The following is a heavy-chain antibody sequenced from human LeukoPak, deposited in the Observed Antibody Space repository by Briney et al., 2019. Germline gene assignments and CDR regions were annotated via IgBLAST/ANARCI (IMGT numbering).Heavy chain of an antibody. Sequence: SVNVSCKASGGTFSSYAISWVRQAPGQGLEWMGRIIPILGIANYAQKFQGRVTITADKSTSTAYMELSSLRSEDTAVYYCARLVGATKNFDYWGQGTLVTVSS. CDR3: ARLVGATKNFDY. CDR1: GGTFSSYA. CDR2: IIPILGIA. D-gene: IGHD1-26*01. V-gene: IGHV1-69*04. J-gene: IGHJ4*02.